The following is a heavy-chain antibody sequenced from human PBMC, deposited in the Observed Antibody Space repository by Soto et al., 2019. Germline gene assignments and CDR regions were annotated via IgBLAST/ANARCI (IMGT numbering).Heavy chain of an antibody. CDR3: TKGSDILTGYSDS. Sequence: QITLKESGPTLVKPTQTLTLTCAFSGFSLNTEGVCVAWIRQAPGRALEWLAHIYWDGYERYSPSLRSRLTITADTSRNQVVLTMTDMDPVDTATYYCTKGSDILTGYSDSWGQGTLVTVPS. CDR1: GFSLNTEGVC. CDR2: IYWDGYE. V-gene: IGHV2-5*02. D-gene: IGHD3-9*01. J-gene: IGHJ4*02.